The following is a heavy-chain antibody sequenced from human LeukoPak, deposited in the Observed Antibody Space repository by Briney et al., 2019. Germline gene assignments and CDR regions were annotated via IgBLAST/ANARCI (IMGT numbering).Heavy chain of an antibody. CDR3: AREEIAVGGPPPRWFDS. D-gene: IGHD6-19*01. J-gene: IGHJ5*01. CDR2: INPKTGDT. CDR1: VYTFSDYY. Sequence: GASVKVSCKASVYTFSDYYIHWVRQAPGQGLQWMGWINPKTGDTNYPQKSQGRVTMTRDTSISTAYIELSRLRSDDTAVYYCAREEIAVGGPPPRWFDSWGQGTLVTVSS. V-gene: IGHV1-2*02.